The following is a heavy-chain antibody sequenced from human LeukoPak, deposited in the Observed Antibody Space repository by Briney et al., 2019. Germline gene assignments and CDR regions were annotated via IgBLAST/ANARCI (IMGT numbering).Heavy chain of an antibody. J-gene: IGHJ4*02. CDR2: IRTKALSYAT. CDR1: GFSLSGSA. CDR3: TRHGATTVTDC. V-gene: IGHV3-73*01. D-gene: IGHD4-17*01. Sequence: PGGSLRLSCAASGFSLSGSAIHWVRQPSGKGLEWVGHIRTKALSYATAYAASVKGRFTFSRDDSKNTAYLEMNSLKIEDTAVYYCTRHGATTVTDCWGQGTLVTVSS.